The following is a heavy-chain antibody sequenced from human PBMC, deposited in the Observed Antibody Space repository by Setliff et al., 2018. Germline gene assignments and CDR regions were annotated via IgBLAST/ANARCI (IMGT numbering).Heavy chain of an antibody. Sequence: PSETLSLTCAVSGGSISSSNWWSWVRQPPGKGLEWIGEIYHSGSTYHNPSLKSRVTVSVDTSKNQFSLKLSSVTAADTAVYYCARDGARGDAFDIWGQGTMVTVSS. D-gene: IGHD3-10*01. CDR2: IYHSGST. V-gene: IGHV4-4*02. CDR1: GGSISSSNW. J-gene: IGHJ3*02. CDR3: ARDGARGDAFDI.